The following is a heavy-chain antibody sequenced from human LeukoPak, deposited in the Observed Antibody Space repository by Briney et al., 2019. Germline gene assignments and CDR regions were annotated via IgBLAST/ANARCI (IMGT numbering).Heavy chain of an antibody. CDR3: ASSGSYRFDY. CDR2: ITASGTAM. V-gene: IGHV3-48*02. Sequence: GGSLRLSCAASGFMFSSNWMSWVRLAPGKGLEWVSHITASGTAMFYADSVKGRFTISRDNAKNSLYLQMNSLRDEDTAVYYCASSGSYRFDYWGQGTLVTVSS. CDR1: GFMFSSNW. J-gene: IGHJ4*02. D-gene: IGHD1-26*01.